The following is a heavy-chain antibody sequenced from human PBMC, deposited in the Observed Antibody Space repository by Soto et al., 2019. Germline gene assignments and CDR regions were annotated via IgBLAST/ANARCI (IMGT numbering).Heavy chain of an antibody. V-gene: IGHV3-74*01. J-gene: IGHJ3*01. CDR3: VRGDKGGFDL. CDR2: IHSDGSTT. CDR1: GFTFNYYW. Sequence: VQLVESEGGLVQRGGSLRLSCAASGFTFNYYWMHWVRQAPGQGLVWVSHIHSDGSTTTYADSVKGRFPISRDNAKNTLYLQMNSLRAEDTAVYYCVRGDKGGFDLWGQGTTVTVSS. D-gene: IGHD2-21*02.